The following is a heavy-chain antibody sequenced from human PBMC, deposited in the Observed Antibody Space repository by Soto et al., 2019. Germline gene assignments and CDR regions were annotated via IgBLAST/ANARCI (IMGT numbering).Heavy chain of an antibody. CDR1: GGTFSSYA. CDR2: IIPIFGTA. J-gene: IGHJ4*02. D-gene: IGHD3-16*01. V-gene: IGHV1-69*01. Sequence: QVQLVQSGAEVKKPGSSVKVSCKASGGTFSSYAISWVRQAPGQGLEWMGGIIPIFGTASYAQKFQGRVTITADESTRTAHQELDRLRSEDTGGYYCARTSPYDYLWGSYNNWGQGTLVTVSS. CDR3: ARTSPYDYLWGSYNN.